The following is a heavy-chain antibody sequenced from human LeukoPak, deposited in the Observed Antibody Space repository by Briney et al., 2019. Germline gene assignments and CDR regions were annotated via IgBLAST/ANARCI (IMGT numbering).Heavy chain of an antibody. CDR1: GFTFSSYS. D-gene: IGHD3-22*01. CDR2: ISSSSSTI. J-gene: IGHJ1*01. V-gene: IGHV3-48*01. CDR3: ASMGDSSGYYYVRIGYFQH. Sequence: PGGSLRLSCAASGFTFSSYSMNWVRQAPGKVLGWVSYISSSSSTIYYADSVKGRFTISRDNAKNSLYLQMNSLRAEDTAVYYCASMGDSSGYYYVRIGYFQHWGQGTLVTVSS.